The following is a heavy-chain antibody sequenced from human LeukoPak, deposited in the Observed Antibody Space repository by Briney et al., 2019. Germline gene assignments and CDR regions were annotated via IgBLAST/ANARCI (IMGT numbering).Heavy chain of an antibody. CDR1: GFTFSSYS. D-gene: IGHD4-17*01. J-gene: IGHJ5*02. V-gene: IGHV3-21*01. CDR3: ARDYGDYAANWFDP. Sequence: PGGSLRLSCAASGFTFSSYSMNWVRQAPGKGLEWVSSISSGSSYIYYADSVKGRFTISRDNAKNSLYLQMNSLRAEDTAVYYCARDYGDYAANWFDPWGQGTLVTVSS. CDR2: ISSGSSYI.